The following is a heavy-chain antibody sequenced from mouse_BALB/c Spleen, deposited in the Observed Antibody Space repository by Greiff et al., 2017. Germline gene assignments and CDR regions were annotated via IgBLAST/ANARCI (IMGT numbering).Heavy chain of an antibody. V-gene: IGHV3-2*02. Sequence: EVQGVESGPGLVKPSQSLSLTCTVTGYSITSDYAWNWIRQFPGNKLEWMGYISYSGSTSYNPSLKSRISITRDTSKNQFFLQLNSVTTEDTATYYCARGPGAMDYWGQGTSVTVSS. CDR1: GYSITSDYA. CDR3: ARGPGAMDY. J-gene: IGHJ4*01. CDR2: ISYSGST.